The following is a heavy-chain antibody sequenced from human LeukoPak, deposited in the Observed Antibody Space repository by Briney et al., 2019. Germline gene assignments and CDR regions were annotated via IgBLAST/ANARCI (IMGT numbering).Heavy chain of an antibody. V-gene: IGHV3-48*01. D-gene: IGHD5-18*01. CDR3: ARVQRDYYMDV. CDR2: ISSSSSTI. Sequence: PGGSLRLSCAASGFTFSSYSMNWVRQAPGKGLEWVSYISSSSSTIYYADSVKGRFTISRDNAENSLYLQMNSLRAEDTAVYYCARVQRDYYMDVWGKGTTVTVSS. CDR1: GFTFSSYS. J-gene: IGHJ6*03.